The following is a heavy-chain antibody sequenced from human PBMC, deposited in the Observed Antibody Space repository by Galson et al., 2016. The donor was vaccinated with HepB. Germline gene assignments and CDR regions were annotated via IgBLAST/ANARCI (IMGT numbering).Heavy chain of an antibody. CDR2: LSADVDVT. Sequence: SLRLSCAASGFAFSTYAMNWVRQAPGRGLEWVSTLSADVDVTHYADSVRGRFTISRDNSKNTLYLQVDSLKAEDTAIYYCAKQYIHGFQVLFGPWGQGTLVTVSS. CDR1: GFAFSTYA. V-gene: IGHV3-23*01. J-gene: IGHJ5*02. CDR3: AKQYIHGFQVLFGP. D-gene: IGHD3-10*01.